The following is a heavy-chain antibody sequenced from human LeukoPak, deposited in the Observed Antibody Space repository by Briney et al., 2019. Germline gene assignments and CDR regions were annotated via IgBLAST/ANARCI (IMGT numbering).Heavy chain of an antibody. J-gene: IGHJ3*02. D-gene: IGHD2-21*02. CDR2: ISSSSSYI. CDR3: ARGGDYWEAAFDI. Sequence: GGSLRLSCAASGFTFSSYSMNWVRQAPGKGLEWVSSISSSSSYIYYADSVKGRFTISRDNAKNSLYLQMNSLRAEDTAVYYCARGGDYWEAAFDIWGQGTMVTLSS. V-gene: IGHV3-21*01. CDR1: GFTFSSYS.